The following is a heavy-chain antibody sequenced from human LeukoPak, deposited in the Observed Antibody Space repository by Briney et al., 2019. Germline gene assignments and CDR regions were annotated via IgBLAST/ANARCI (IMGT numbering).Heavy chain of an antibody. D-gene: IGHD2-15*01. V-gene: IGHV3-21*01. CDR1: GFTFSTYN. Sequence: GGSLRLSCAASGFTFSTYNMNWVRQAPGKGLEWVSFISSSSSYIYYADSVKGRFTISRDNAKNSLYLQMNSLRAEDTAVYYCARARGGSYYFDYWGQGTLVTVSS. CDR2: ISSSSSYI. CDR3: ARARGGSYYFDY. J-gene: IGHJ4*02.